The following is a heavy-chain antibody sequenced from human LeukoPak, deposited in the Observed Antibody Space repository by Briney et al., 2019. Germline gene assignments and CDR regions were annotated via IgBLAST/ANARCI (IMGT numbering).Heavy chain of an antibody. J-gene: IGHJ3*02. CDR3: ASARDRVNAFDI. D-gene: IGHD3-22*01. CDR1: GGSISSGGYY. V-gene: IGHV4-30-2*01. CDR2: IYHSGNT. Sequence: PSETLSLTCTVSGGSISSGGYYWSWIRQPPGKGLEWIGYIYHSGNTYYNPSLESRVTISVDRSKNQFSLKLSSVTAADTAVYYCASARDRVNAFDIWGQGTMVTVSS.